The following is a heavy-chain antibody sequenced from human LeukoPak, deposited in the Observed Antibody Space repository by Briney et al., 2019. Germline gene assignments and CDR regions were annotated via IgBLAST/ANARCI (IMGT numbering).Heavy chain of an antibody. J-gene: IGHJ4*02. CDR1: GFTFSSYE. CDR2: ISSSGSTI. D-gene: IGHD3-22*01. CDR3: ARGSLFYDSSGYPFGY. Sequence: PGGSLRLSCAASGFTFSSYEMNWVRQAPGKGLELVSYISSSGSTIYYADSVKGRFTISRDNAKNSLYLQTNSLRAEDTAVYYCARGSLFYDSSGYPFGYWGQGTLVTVSS. V-gene: IGHV3-48*03.